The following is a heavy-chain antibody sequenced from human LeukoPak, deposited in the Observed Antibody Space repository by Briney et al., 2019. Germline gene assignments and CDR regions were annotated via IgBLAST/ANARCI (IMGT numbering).Heavy chain of an antibody. Sequence: SWIRQPPGKGLEWVGRIRTKSDGETVDYAAPVKGRFTISRDDSKNTLFLQMNSLKTEDTAVYYCATPALGRRLYYYDYWGQGTLVTVSP. CDR3: ATPALGRRLYYYDY. D-gene: IGHD3-16*01. CDR2: IRTKSDGETV. J-gene: IGHJ4*02. V-gene: IGHV3-15*01.